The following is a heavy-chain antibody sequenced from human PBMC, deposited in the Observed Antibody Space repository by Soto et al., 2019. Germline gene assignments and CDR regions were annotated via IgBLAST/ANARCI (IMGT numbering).Heavy chain of an antibody. Sequence: PSETLSLTCPVSGGSINSYYWSWIRQTPEKGLEWIGEINHSGSTNYNPSLKSRVTISVDTSKNQFSLKLSSVTAADTAVYYCASSSSGWYGFYYYGMDVWVQGTTVTVSS. CDR2: INHSGST. CDR3: ASSSSGWYGFYYYGMDV. V-gene: IGHV4-34*01. J-gene: IGHJ6*02. CDR1: GGSINSYY. D-gene: IGHD6-19*01.